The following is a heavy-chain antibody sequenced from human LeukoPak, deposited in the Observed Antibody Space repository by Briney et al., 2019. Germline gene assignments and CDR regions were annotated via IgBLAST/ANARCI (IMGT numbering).Heavy chain of an antibody. V-gene: IGHV3-21*01. Sequence: GGSLRLSCAASGFTFSSYWMSWVRQAPGKGLEWVSSISSSSSYIYYADSVKGRFTISRDNAKNSLYLQMNSLRAEDTAVYYCARTVVPAATPNWFDPWGQGTLVTVSS. CDR3: ARTVVPAATPNWFDP. CDR1: GFTFSSYW. D-gene: IGHD2-2*01. CDR2: ISSSSSYI. J-gene: IGHJ5*02.